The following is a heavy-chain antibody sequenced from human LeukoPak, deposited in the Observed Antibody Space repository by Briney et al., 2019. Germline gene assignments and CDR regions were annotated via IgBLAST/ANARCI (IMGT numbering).Heavy chain of an antibody. D-gene: IGHD6-25*01. CDR3: ASVSVSSAGYHFYYYGMDV. V-gene: IGHV4-61*08. J-gene: IGHJ6*04. Sequence: SETLSLTCTVSGGSVNNGGYFWNWIRQSPGKGLEWLGYVYSSESPNYNPSLRSRVSMSVDTSKNQFSLKLSSVTAADTAVYYCASVSVSSAGYHFYYYGMDVWGKGTTVIVSS. CDR2: VYSSESP. CDR1: GGSVNNGGYF.